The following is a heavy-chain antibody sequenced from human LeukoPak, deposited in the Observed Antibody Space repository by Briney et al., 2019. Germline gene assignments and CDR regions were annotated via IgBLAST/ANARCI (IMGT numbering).Heavy chain of an antibody. D-gene: IGHD6-13*01. V-gene: IGHV3-30-3*01. CDR1: GFTFRNYA. J-gene: IGHJ5*02. CDR2: ISYDGSNK. Sequence: GGSLRLSCAASGFTFRNYAMHWVRQAPGKGLEWVAVISYDGSNKYYADSVKGRFTISRDNSKNTLYLQMNSLRAEDTAVYSCARHSSSVRGWFDPWGQGTLVTVSS. CDR3: ARHSSSVRGWFDP.